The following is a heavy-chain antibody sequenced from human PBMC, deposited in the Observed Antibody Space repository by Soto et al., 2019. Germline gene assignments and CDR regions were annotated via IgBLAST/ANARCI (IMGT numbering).Heavy chain of an antibody. V-gene: IGHV3-30-3*01. D-gene: IGHD2-2*01. CDR3: ASLSDANYYHYLMNV. J-gene: IGHJ6*02. Sequence: PRWSPRLSCAASGFTFSSYAMHWVRQAPGKGLEWVAVISYDGSNKYYADSVKGRFTISRDNSKNTLYLQMNSLRAEDTAVYYCASLSDANYYHYLMNVCGQ. CDR1: GFTFSSYA. CDR2: ISYDGSNK.